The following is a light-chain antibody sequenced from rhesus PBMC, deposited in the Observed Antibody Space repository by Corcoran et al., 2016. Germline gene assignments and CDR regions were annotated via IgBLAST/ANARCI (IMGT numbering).Light chain of an antibody. CDR3: LQYSSSRT. V-gene: IGKV1-22*01. J-gene: IGKJ1*01. CDR1: QSISSW. CDR2: KAA. Sequence: DIQMTQSPSSLSASVGDTVTITCRASQSISSWLDWYQQKPGKAPKLLIYKAASLQIGVPSRFSGSGSGTDFTLTISSLQTEEFATYYCLQYSSSRTFGQGTKVEIK.